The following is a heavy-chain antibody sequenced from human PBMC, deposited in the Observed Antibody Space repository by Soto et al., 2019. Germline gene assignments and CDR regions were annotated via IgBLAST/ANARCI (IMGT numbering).Heavy chain of an antibody. V-gene: IGHV3-30-3*01. J-gene: IGHJ6*02. D-gene: IGHD4-17*01. CDR3: ARGKAMTTVSSFFLGMDV. Sequence: GGSLRLSCAASEFNFSNYAMLWVRQAPGKGLEWVAVISYDGSKKYYADSVKGRFTISRDNSKNTLYLQMNSLRVEDTAVYYCARGKAMTTVSSFFLGMDVWGQGTTVTVSS. CDR1: EFNFSNYA. CDR2: ISYDGSKK.